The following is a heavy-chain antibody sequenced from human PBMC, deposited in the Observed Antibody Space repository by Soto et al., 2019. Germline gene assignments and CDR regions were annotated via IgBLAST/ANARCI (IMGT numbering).Heavy chain of an antibody. Sequence: VKVSCKASGGTSSSYAISWVRQAPGQGLEWMGGIIPIFGTANYAQKFQGRVTITADKSTSTAYMELSSLRSEDTAVYYCASVYGGTITDYWGQGTLVTVSS. CDR2: IIPIFGTA. V-gene: IGHV1-69*13. D-gene: IGHD4-17*01. J-gene: IGHJ4*02. CDR3: ASVYGGTITDY. CDR1: GGTSSSYA.